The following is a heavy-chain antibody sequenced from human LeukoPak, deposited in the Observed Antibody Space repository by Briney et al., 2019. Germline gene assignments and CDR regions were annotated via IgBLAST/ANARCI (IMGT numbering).Heavy chain of an antibody. J-gene: IGHJ4*02. CDR1: GGSISSSSYY. Sequence: SETLSLTCTVSGGSISSSSYYWGWIRQPPGKGLEWIGSIYYSGSTYYNPSLKSRVTISVDTSKNQFSLKLSSVTAADTAVYYCARSWTYFDYWGQGTLVTVSS. V-gene: IGHV4-39*01. CDR3: ARSWTYFDY. CDR2: IYYSGST. D-gene: IGHD6-13*01.